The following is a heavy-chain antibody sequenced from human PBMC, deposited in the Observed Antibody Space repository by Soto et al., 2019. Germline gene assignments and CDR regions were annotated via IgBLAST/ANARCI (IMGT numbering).Heavy chain of an antibody. V-gene: IGHV4-34*01. CDR3: ASGYLSSGWYNGYGMDV. CDR2: INHSGST. J-gene: IGHJ6*02. Sequence: KPSETLSLTCAVYGGSFSGYYWSWIRQPPGKGLEWIGEINHSGSTNYNPSLKSRVTISVDTSKNQFSLKLSSVTAADTAVYYCASGYLSSGWYNGYGMDVWGQGNTVNVSS. D-gene: IGHD6-19*01. CDR1: GGSFSGYY.